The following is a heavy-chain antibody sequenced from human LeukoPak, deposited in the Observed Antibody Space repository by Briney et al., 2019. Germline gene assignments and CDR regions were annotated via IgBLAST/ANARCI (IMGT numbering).Heavy chain of an antibody. J-gene: IGHJ4*02. CDR2: INHSGST. CDR1: GGSFSGYY. V-gene: IGHV4-34*01. CDR3: ARGRGKYDFWSGTPKYYFDY. D-gene: IGHD3-3*01. Sequence: SETLSLTCAVYGGSFSGYYWSWIRQPPGKGLEWIGEINHSGSTNYNPSLKSRVTISVDTSKNQFSLKLSSVTAADTAVYYCARGRGKYDFWSGTPKYYFDYWGQGTLATVSS.